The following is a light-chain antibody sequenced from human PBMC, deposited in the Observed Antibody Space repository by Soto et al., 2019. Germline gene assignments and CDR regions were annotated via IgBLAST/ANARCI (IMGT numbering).Light chain of an antibody. V-gene: IGKV1-5*01. CDR2: NAS. Sequence: DIQMTQSPSTLSASVGDRVTITCRASQSVSTWLAWYQQKPGRAPKLVIYNASNLESGVPSRFSGSGSGTEFTLTISSLQPDDFATYYCQQYNSYWTFGQGTKVDIK. J-gene: IGKJ1*01. CDR3: QQYNSYWT. CDR1: QSVSTW.